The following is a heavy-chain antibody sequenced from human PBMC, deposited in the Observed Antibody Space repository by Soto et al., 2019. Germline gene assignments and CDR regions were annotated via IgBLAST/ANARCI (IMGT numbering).Heavy chain of an antibody. CDR3: ARPKPDTTNLGPFDY. D-gene: IGHD5-18*01. V-gene: IGHV4-39*01. J-gene: IGHJ4*02. Sequence: QLQLQESGPGLVKPSETLSLTCTVSGGSISSSSYYWGWIRQPPGKGLEWIGSIYYSGSTYYNPSLKSRVTISVDTSKNQFSLKLSSVTAADTAVYYCARPKPDTTNLGPFDYWGQGTLVTVSS. CDR2: IYYSGST. CDR1: GGSISSSSYY.